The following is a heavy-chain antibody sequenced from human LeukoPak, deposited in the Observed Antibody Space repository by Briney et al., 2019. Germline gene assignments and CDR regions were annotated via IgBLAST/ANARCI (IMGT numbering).Heavy chain of an antibody. Sequence: ASVKVSCKASGYTFTSYYMHWVRQAPGQGLEWMGIINPSGGSTGYAQKFQGRVTMTRDMPTSTDYMELSSLRSEDTAIYYCARDNSVGDNAWWFDPWGQGTLVTVSS. CDR1: GYTFTSYY. D-gene: IGHD1-26*01. CDR2: INPSGGST. CDR3: ARDNSVGDNAWWFDP. V-gene: IGHV1-46*01. J-gene: IGHJ5*02.